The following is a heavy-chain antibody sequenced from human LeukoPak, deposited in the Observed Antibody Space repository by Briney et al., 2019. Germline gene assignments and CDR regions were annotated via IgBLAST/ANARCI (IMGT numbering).Heavy chain of an antibody. J-gene: IGHJ4*02. Sequence: SQTLSLTCTVSGGSISSGSYYWSWIRQPAGKGLEWIGRIYTSGSTNYNPSLRSRVTISVDTSKNQFSLKLSSVTAADTAVYYCARQCSGGSCYSGSTDYWGQGTLVTVSS. D-gene: IGHD2-15*01. V-gene: IGHV4-61*02. CDR2: IYTSGST. CDR3: ARQCSGGSCYSGSTDY. CDR1: GGSISSGSYY.